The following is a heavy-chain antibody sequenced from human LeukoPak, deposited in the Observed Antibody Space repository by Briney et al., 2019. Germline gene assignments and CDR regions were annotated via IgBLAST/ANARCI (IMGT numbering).Heavy chain of an antibody. CDR1: GGTFSSYA. J-gene: IGHJ5*02. CDR3: ARKTAVRGVDWFDP. Sequence: GASVKVSCKASGGTFSSYAISWVRQAPGQGLEWMGWISAYNGNTNYAQKLQGRVTMTTDTSTSTAYMELRSLRSDDTAVYYCARKTAVRGVDWFDPWGQGTLVTVSS. V-gene: IGHV1-18*01. CDR2: ISAYNGNT. D-gene: IGHD3-10*01.